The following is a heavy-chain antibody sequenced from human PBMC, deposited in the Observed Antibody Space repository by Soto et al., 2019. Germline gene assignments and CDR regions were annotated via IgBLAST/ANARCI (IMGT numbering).Heavy chain of an antibody. J-gene: IGHJ3*01. D-gene: IGHD2-8*01. Sequence: ASVKVSCKASGYTFTSYGISWVRQAPGQGLEWMGWISAYNGNTNYAQKLQGRVAMTTDTSTSTVYMELSSLRSEDTAVYYCAGAEVYSAARVKISDDALDVWGQGTTVTVSS. CDR1: GYTFTSYG. CDR3: AGAEVYSAARVKISDDALDV. V-gene: IGHV1-18*01. CDR2: ISAYNGNT.